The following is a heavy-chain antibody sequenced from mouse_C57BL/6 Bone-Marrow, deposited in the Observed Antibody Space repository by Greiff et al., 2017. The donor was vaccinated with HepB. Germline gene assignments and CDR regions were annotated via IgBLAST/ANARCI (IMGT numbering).Heavy chain of an antibody. Sequence: VQRVESGAELARPGASVKLSCKASGYTFTSYGISWVKQRTGQGLEWIGEIYPRSGNTYYNEKFKGKATLTADKSSSTAYMELRSLTSEDSAVYFCARRAGTAFDYWGQGTTLTVSS. V-gene: IGHV1-81*01. CDR2: IYPRSGNT. J-gene: IGHJ2*01. CDR1: GYTFTSYG. CDR3: ARRAGTAFDY. D-gene: IGHD1-2*01.